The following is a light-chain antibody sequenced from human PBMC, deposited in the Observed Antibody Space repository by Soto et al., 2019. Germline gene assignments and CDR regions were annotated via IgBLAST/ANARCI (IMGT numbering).Light chain of an antibody. CDR1: QSISNTS. CDR3: QQYGSSPPKYT. V-gene: IGKV3-20*01. J-gene: IGKJ2*01. Sequence: EIVLTQSPDTLSLSPGERATLSCRASQSISNTSLAWYLQKPGQAPRLLIYGASNRATDIPDRFRGSGSGTDFTLTIRRLEPEDFAVYYCQQYGSSPPKYTFGQGTKLEIK. CDR2: GAS.